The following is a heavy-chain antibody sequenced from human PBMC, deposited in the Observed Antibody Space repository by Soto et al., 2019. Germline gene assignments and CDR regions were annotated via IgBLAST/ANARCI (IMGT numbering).Heavy chain of an antibody. D-gene: IGHD3-3*01. CDR2: TYYTGNT. J-gene: IGHJ4*02. CDR1: GGRVSSGSDA. CDR3: ARDPRSAYYHDH. Sequence: IRSLSGTDSGGRVSSGSDAWSWIRQHPGRGLEWIGYTYYTGNTYYNPSLKSRLAISVDTSKNKFSLKLTSVTAADTAVYYWARDPRSAYYHDHSGQGTLVTPS. V-gene: IGHV4-31*03.